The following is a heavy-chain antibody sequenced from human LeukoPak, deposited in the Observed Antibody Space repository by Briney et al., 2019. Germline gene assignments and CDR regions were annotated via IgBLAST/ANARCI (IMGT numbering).Heavy chain of an antibody. V-gene: IGHV4-34*01. CDR1: GGSFSGYY. CDR2: INHSGST. J-gene: IGHJ4*02. Sequence: SETLSLTCAVYGGSFSGYYWSWIRQPPGKGLEWIGEINHSGSTNYNPSLKSRVTISVDTSKNKFSLKLSSVTAADTAVYYCARGLYYYDSSGYYYWGQGTLVTVSS. CDR3: ARGLYYYDSSGYYY. D-gene: IGHD3-22*01.